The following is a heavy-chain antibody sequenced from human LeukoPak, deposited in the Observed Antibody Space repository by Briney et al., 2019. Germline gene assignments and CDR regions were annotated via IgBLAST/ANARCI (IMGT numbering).Heavy chain of an antibody. D-gene: IGHD6-19*01. Sequence: PGGSLRLSCAVSGLTFSNFKMNWVRQAPGKGLEWVAVISYDGSNKYYADSVKGRFTISRDNSKNTLYLQMNSLRAEDTAVYYCARDAHSSGWYGFDYWGQGTLVTVSS. V-gene: IGHV3-30-3*01. CDR3: ARDAHSSGWYGFDY. CDR2: ISYDGSNK. CDR1: GLTFSNFK. J-gene: IGHJ4*02.